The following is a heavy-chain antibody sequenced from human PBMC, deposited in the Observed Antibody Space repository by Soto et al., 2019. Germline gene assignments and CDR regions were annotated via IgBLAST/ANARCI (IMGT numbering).Heavy chain of an antibody. CDR3: ARDKTQGAGWFDP. J-gene: IGHJ5*02. Sequence: GGSLRLSCAASGLEVSYNYMNWVRQAPGKGLGWVSVLYNSETTYYAESVKGRFTISRDTVKNTVYLEMNNLRVDDTAVYYCARDKTQGAGWFDPWGRGTLVTVSS. CDR2: LYNSETT. CDR1: GLEVSYNY. V-gene: IGHV3-53*01.